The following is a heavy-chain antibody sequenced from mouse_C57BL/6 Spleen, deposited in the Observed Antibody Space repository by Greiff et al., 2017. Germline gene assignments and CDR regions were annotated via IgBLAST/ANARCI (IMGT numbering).Heavy chain of an antibody. Sequence: DVKLVESGGGLVKPGGSLKLSCAASGFTFSDYGMHWVRQAPEKGLEWVAYISSGSSTIYYADTVTGRFTISRDNAKNTLFLQMTSLRSEDTAMYYCARRYYGNYWYFDVWGTGTTVTVSS. CDR3: ARRYYGNYWYFDV. CDR1: GFTFSDYG. CDR2: ISSGSSTI. J-gene: IGHJ1*03. V-gene: IGHV5-17*01. D-gene: IGHD2-1*01.